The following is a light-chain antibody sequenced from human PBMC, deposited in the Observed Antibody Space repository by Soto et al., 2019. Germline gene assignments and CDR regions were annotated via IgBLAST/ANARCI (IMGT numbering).Light chain of an antibody. Sequence: QSVLTQPPSASGSPGQSVTISFAGTSSDVGGYNYVSWYQQHPGKAPKLMIYEVSKRPSGVPDRFSGSKSGNTASLTVSGLQAEDEADYYCSSYADSNNRYVFGTGTKLTVL. CDR3: SSYADSNNRYV. V-gene: IGLV2-8*01. CDR1: SSDVGGYNY. CDR2: EVS. J-gene: IGLJ1*01.